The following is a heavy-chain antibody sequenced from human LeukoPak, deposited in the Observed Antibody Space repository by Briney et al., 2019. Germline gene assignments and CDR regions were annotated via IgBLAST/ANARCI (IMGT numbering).Heavy chain of an antibody. CDR2: IKSDGSST. CDR3: ARGAHKRDDYGGFFDY. Sequence: GGSLRLSCAASGFTFSSNWMHWVRQAPGKGLVWVSRIKSDGSSTSYADSVKGRFTISRDNSKNTLYLQMNSLRAEDTAVYYCARGAHKRDDYGGFFDYWGQKTLVTVSS. J-gene: IGHJ4*02. CDR1: GFTFSSNW. V-gene: IGHV3-74*01. D-gene: IGHD4-23*01.